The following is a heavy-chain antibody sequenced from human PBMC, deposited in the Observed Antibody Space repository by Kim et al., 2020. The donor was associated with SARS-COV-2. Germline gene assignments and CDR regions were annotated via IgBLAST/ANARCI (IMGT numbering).Heavy chain of an antibody. D-gene: IGHD5-12*01. CDR3: ARRLGVGNGYDVNDY. V-gene: IGHV4-39*01. CDR2: IYYSGSS. Sequence: SETLSLTCTVSGGSISSSSYYWGWIRQPPGKGLEWIGSIYYSGSSYYNPSLKSRVTISVDTSKNQFSLKLSSVTAADTAVYYCARRLGVGNGYDVNDYWGQGTLVTVSS. CDR1: GGSISSSSYY. J-gene: IGHJ4*02.